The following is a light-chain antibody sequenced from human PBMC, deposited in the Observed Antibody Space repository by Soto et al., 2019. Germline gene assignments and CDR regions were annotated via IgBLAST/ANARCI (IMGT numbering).Light chain of an antibody. J-gene: IGLJ2*01. Sequence: QSVLTQPPSASGPPGRRVTIFCLGSRSTIGSNTVSWYQQVPGTAPRLLLYRNNLRPSGVPDRFSGSKSDTSASLAISGLQSEDEAEYYCAAWDDSQNGYVVFGGGTKVTVL. V-gene: IGLV1-44*01. CDR1: RSTIGSNT. CDR3: AAWDDSQNGYVV. CDR2: RNN.